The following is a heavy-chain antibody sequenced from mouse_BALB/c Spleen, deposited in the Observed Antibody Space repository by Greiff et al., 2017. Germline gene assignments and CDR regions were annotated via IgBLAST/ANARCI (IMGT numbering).Heavy chain of an antibody. CDR1: GYTFTSYW. V-gene: IGHV1-69*02. J-gene: IGHJ2*01. Sequence: QVQLQHPGAELVRPGASVKLSCKASGYTFTSYWINWVKQRPGQGLEWIGNIYPSDSYTNYNQKFKDKATLTVDKSSSTAYMQLSSPTSEDSAVYYCTREGDSSGYFDYWGQGTTLTVSS. D-gene: IGHD3-2*01. CDR3: TREGDSSGYFDY. CDR2: IYPSDSYT.